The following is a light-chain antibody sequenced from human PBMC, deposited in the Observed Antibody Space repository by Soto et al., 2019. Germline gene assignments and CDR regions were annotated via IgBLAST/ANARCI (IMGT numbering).Light chain of an antibody. CDR3: QQFGSSSWT. CDR2: GAS. J-gene: IGKJ1*01. V-gene: IGKV3-20*01. CDR1: QSVSSSY. Sequence: ESVLTQSPGTLSLSPGEKATLSCRASQSVSSSYLAWYQQKPGQAPRLLIYGASSRATCIPDRFSGSGSGTDFTLTVSRLEPEDFAVYYCQQFGSSSWTFGQGTKVEIK.